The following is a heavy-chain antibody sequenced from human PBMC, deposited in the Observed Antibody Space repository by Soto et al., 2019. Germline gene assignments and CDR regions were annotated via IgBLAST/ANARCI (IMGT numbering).Heavy chain of an antibody. J-gene: IGHJ4*02. V-gene: IGHV1-8*01. Sequence: QVQVVQSRAEVKKPGASVKVSCKTSGYTFTDYDINWIRQAPGQGLEWMGWVSPDSGNAGYAPQFQGRVSMTSDTSISTVYMELSGLRAEDTAVYFCEVTTGYWGQGTMVTVSS. D-gene: IGHD2-21*02. CDR1: GYTFTDYD. CDR2: VSPDSGNA. CDR3: EVTTGY.